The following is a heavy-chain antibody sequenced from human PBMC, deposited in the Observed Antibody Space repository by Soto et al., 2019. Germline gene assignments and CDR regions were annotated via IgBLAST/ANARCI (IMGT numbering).Heavy chain of an antibody. Sequence: SETLSLTCTVSGGSISSGGYYWSWIRQHPGKGLEWIGYIYYSGSTYYNPSLKSRVTISVDTSKNQFSLKLSSVTAADTAVYYCARGYCSSTSCRIFDYWGQGTLVTVSS. CDR2: IYYSGST. D-gene: IGHD2-2*01. V-gene: IGHV4-31*03. CDR3: ARGYCSSTSCRIFDY. J-gene: IGHJ4*02. CDR1: GGSISSGGYY.